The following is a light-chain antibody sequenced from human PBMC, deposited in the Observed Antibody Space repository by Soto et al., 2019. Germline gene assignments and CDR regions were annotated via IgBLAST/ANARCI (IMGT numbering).Light chain of an antibody. V-gene: IGKV1-5*01. Sequence: DIVFTQSPSSLSASVGDRVPITCRASQSLNRWLAWYQQKQGKAPKLLIYDASSLQSGGPSRFSGTGSGTEVAITIRSLQPDDCATDDCQQYNTYSWTFGPGTKVDIK. CDR1: QSLNRW. CDR3: QQYNTYSWT. CDR2: DAS. J-gene: IGKJ1*01.